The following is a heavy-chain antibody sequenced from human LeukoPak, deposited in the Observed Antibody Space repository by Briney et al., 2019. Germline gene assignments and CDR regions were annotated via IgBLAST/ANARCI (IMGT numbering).Heavy chain of an antibody. J-gene: IGHJ4*02. CDR2: INHSGST. V-gene: IGHV4-34*01. Sequence: SETLSLTCDVYGGSVSGYYWSCIRQPPGKGLEWIGEINHSGSTNYNPSLKSRVTISVDTSKNQFSLKLSSVTAADTAVYYCARGRDGSGWSMRVELFDYWGQGTLVTVSS. CDR1: GGSVSGYY. D-gene: IGHD6-19*01. CDR3: ARGRDGSGWSMRVELFDY.